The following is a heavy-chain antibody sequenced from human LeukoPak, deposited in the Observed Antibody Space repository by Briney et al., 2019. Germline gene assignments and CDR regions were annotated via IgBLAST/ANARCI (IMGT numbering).Heavy chain of an antibody. J-gene: IGHJ4*02. CDR2: IYYSGST. CDR1: GGSISSYY. D-gene: IGHD5-18*01. CDR3: ARDLGDSYGLDY. Sequence: SETLSLTCTVSGGSISSYYWSWIRQPPGKGLEWIGYIYYSGSTNYNPSLKSRATISVDTSKNQFSLKLSSVTAADTAVYYCARDLGDSYGLDYWGQGTLVTVSS. V-gene: IGHV4-59*01.